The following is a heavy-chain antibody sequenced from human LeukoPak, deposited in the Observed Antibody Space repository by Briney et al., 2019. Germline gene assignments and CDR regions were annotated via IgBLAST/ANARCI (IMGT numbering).Heavy chain of an antibody. D-gene: IGHD3-22*01. J-gene: IGHJ4*02. CDR2: ISGSGGST. V-gene: IGHV3-23*01. CDR3: ALRPYDSSGYFVY. CDR1: GFTFRSYA. Sequence: GGSLRLSCAASGFTFRSYAMSWVRQAPGKGLEWVSAISGSGGSTYYADSVKGRFTISRDNSKNTLYLQMNSLRAEDTAVYYCALRPYDSSGYFVYWGQGTLVTVSS.